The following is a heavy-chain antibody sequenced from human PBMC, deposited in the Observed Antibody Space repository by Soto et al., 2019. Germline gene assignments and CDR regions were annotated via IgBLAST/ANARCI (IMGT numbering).Heavy chain of an antibody. D-gene: IGHD1-26*01. Sequence: PSETRSLTCTVSGGSISSYYWSWIRQPPGKGLEWIGYIYYSGSTNYNPSLKSRVTISVDTSKNQFSLKLSSVTAADTAVYYCARDRSPLTAWGQGTLVTVSS. V-gene: IGHV4-59*01. J-gene: IGHJ5*02. CDR3: ARDRSPLTA. CDR2: IYYSGST. CDR1: GGSISSYY.